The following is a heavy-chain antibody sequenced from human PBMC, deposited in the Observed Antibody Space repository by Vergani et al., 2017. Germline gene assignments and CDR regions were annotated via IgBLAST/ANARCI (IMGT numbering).Heavy chain of an antibody. Sequence: QVQLQESGPGLVKPSETLSLTCIVSGGSISPYYWSWIRQPAGKGLEWIGRIYTSESTNYNPSLNSRVTMSVDTSKNQFSLKLSCVTAADTAGYYCAGSIGYYSYYLDFWGRGTVVTVSS. V-gene: IGHV4-4*07. CDR3: AGSIGYYSYYLDF. CDR1: GGSISPYY. J-gene: IGHJ4*02. CDR2: IYTSEST. D-gene: IGHD3-22*01.